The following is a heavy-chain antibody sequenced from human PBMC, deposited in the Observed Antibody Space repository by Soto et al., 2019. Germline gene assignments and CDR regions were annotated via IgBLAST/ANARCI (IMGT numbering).Heavy chain of an antibody. V-gene: IGHV4-31*03. CDR1: GGSISSGGYY. Sequence: PSETLSLTCTVSGGSISSGGYYWSWIRQHPGKGLEWIGYIYYSGSTYYNPSLKSRVTISVDTSKNQFSLKLSSVTAADTAVYYCARDGAAAERGWNWFDPWGQGPLVTVSS. CDR3: ARDGAAAERGWNWFDP. J-gene: IGHJ5*02. CDR2: IYYSGST. D-gene: IGHD6-13*01.